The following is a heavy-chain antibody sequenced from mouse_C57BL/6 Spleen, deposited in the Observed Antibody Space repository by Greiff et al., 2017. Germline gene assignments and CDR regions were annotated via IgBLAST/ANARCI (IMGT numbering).Heavy chain of an antibody. D-gene: IGHD2-5*01. CDR3: ARRYYSNWYFDV. Sequence: EWPLVESGGGLLKPGGSLKLSCAASGFPFGAFGMHWVRQAPGKGLEWVAYISSGSGTIYYADTVKGRFTISRDNAKNTLFLQMTSLRSEDTAMYYCARRYYSNWYFDVWGTGTTVTVSS. V-gene: IGHV5-17*01. CDR1: GFPFGAFG. J-gene: IGHJ1*03. CDR2: ISSGSGTI.